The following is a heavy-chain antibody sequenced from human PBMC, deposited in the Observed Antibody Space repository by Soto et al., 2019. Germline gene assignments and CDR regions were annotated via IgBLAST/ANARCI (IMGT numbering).Heavy chain of an antibody. Sequence: LRLSCAASGFTFSDYAMTWVRQAPGKGLDWVASISGSGFTPYYAASVKGRFTISRDNSKNMVYLQMNSLRVEDTAIYYCVNSDSTSAPWGQGSLVTVSS. V-gene: IGHV3-23*01. CDR2: ISGSGFTP. D-gene: IGHD6-13*01. CDR3: VNSDSTSAP. CDR1: GFTFSDYA. J-gene: IGHJ5*02.